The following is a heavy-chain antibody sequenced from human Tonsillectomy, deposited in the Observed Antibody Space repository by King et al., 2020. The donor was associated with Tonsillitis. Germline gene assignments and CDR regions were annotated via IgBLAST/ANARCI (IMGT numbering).Heavy chain of an antibody. CDR3: ATSWELGSNYFDY. D-gene: IGHD1-26*01. CDR1: GYNFTSYG. J-gene: IGHJ4*02. CDR2: INSYNGNT. V-gene: IGHV1-18*01. Sequence: VQLVESGPEVKKPGASLKVSCKASGYNFTSYGISWVRQAPGQGLEWMGCINSYNGNTNYAQKLRGRVTMTTDTSTTTAYMELRSLRSDDTAVYYCATSWELGSNYFDYWGQGTLVTVSS.